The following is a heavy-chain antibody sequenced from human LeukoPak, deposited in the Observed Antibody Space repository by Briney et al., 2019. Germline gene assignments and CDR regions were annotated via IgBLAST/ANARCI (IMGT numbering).Heavy chain of an antibody. V-gene: IGHV3-43D*03. D-gene: IGHD3-10*01. CDR2: ISWDGGST. CDR1: GFTFDDYA. J-gene: IGHJ5*02. Sequence: GGSLRLSCAASGFTFDDYAMHWVRHAPGKGLEWVSLISWDGGSTYYADSVKGRFTISRDNSKNSLYLQMNSLRAEDTAVYYCARANMVRGVGSFFDRNWFDPWGQGTLVTVSS. CDR3: ARANMVRGVGSFFDRNWFDP.